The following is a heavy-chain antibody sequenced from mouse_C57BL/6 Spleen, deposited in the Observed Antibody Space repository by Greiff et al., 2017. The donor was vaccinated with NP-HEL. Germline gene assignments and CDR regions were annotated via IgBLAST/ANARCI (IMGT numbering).Heavy chain of an antibody. CDR2: IRNKANGYTT. Sequence: EVQLVESGGGLVQPGGSLSLSCAASGFTFTDYYMSWVRQPPGKALEWLGFIRNKANGYTTEYSASVKGRFTISRDNSQSILYLQMIALRAEDSATYYCARSLPVVPIDYWGQGTTRTVSA. D-gene: IGHD1-1*01. V-gene: IGHV7-3*01. J-gene: IGHJ2*01. CDR3: ARSLPVVPIDY. CDR1: GFTFTDYY.